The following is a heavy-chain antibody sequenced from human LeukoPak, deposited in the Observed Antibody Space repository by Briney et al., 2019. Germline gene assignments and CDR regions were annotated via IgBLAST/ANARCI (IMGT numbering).Heavy chain of an antibody. D-gene: IGHD4-17*01. CDR3: ARDHRGDYTDY. V-gene: IGHV3-7*01. Sequence: PGGTLRLSCTVSGFTFNNYDMTWVRQAPGKGLEWVANIKQDGSEKYYVDSVKGRFTISRDNAKNSLYLQMNSLRAEDTAVYYCARDHRGDYTDYWGQGTLVTVSS. J-gene: IGHJ4*02. CDR2: IKQDGSEK. CDR1: GFTFNNYD.